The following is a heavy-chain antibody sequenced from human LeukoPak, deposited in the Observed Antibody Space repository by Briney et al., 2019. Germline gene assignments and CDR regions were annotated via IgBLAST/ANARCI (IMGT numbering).Heavy chain of an antibody. Sequence: ASVKVSCKASGGTFSSYAISWVRQAPGQGLEWMGGIIPIFGTANYAQKFQGRVTITADESTSTAYMELSSLKSEDAAVYYCAREFTSSLDYWGQGTLVTVSS. CDR2: IIPIFGTA. CDR3: AREFTSSLDY. V-gene: IGHV1-69*01. CDR1: GGTFSSYA. J-gene: IGHJ4*02.